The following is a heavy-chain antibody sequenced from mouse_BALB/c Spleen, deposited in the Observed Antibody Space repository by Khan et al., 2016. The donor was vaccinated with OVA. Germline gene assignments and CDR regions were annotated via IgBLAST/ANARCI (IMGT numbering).Heavy chain of an antibody. J-gene: IGHJ4*01. Sequence: QVQLKESGPGLVAPSQSLSITCTVSGFSLTNYGVNWVRQPPGKGLEWLGVMWGDGNTNYHSALISRLSISKDNSKSQVFLKMKSMQTDDTATYYCARFATATRNFYAVDYWGQGTSVTVSS. CDR1: GFSLTNYG. CDR3: ARFATATRNFYAVDY. CDR2: MWGDGNT. V-gene: IGHV2-3*01. D-gene: IGHD1-2*01.